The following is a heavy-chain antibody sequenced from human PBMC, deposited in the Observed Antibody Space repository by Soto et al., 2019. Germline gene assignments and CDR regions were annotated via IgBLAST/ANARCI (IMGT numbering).Heavy chain of an antibody. D-gene: IGHD2-15*01. J-gene: IGHJ6*02. Sequence: ASVKVSCKASGGTFSSYAISWVRQAPGQGLEWMGGIIPIFGTANYAQKFQGRVTITADESTSTAYMELSSLRSEDTAVYYCASIYCSGGSCYTLHYYGMDVWGQGTTVTVSS. CDR3: ASIYCSGGSCYTLHYYGMDV. CDR2: IIPIFGTA. CDR1: GGTFSSYA. V-gene: IGHV1-69*13.